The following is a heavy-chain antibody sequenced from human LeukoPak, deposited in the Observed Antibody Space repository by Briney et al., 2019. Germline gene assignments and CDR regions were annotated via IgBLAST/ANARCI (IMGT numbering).Heavy chain of an antibody. CDR2: INWNGGST. Sequence: GGSLRLSCAASGFTFDDYGMSWVRQAPGKGLEWVSGINWNGGSTGYADSVKGRFTISRDNSKNTLYLQMNSLRAEDTAVYYCAKWLEGYVWGSYPDYWGQGTLVTVSS. CDR3: AKWLEGYVWGSYPDY. V-gene: IGHV3-20*04. D-gene: IGHD3-16*02. CDR1: GFTFDDYG. J-gene: IGHJ4*02.